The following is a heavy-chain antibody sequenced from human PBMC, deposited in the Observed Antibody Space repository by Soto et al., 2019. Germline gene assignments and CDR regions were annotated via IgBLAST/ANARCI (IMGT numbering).Heavy chain of an antibody. CDR3: AREWVAASSFDY. Sequence: GGSLRLSCAASGFTFSSYGMHWVRQAPGKGLEWVAVIWYDGSNKYYADSVKGRFTISRDNSKNTLYLQMNSLRAEDTAVYYCAREWVAASSFDYWGQGTLVTVS. D-gene: IGHD1-26*01. CDR1: GFTFSSYG. J-gene: IGHJ4*02. V-gene: IGHV3-33*01. CDR2: IWYDGSNK.